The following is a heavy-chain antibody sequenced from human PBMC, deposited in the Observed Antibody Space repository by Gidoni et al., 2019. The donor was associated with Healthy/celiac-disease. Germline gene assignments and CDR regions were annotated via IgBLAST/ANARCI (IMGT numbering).Heavy chain of an antibody. Sequence: QVQLVASGGGVVQPGRSLRLSCAASGFTFSSYGMHWVRQAPGKGLEWVAVIWYDGSNKYYADSVKGRFTISRDNSKNTLYLQMNSLRAEDTAVYYCAREGPYRATIFDYWGQGTLVTVSS. J-gene: IGHJ4*02. CDR3: AREGPYRATIFDY. V-gene: IGHV3-33*01. D-gene: IGHD5-12*01. CDR2: IWYDGSNK. CDR1: GFTFSSYG.